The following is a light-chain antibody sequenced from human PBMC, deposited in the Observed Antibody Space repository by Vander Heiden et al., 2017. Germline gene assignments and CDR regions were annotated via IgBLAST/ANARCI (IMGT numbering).Light chain of an antibody. J-gene: IGKJ2*01. CDR2: KAS. V-gene: IGKV1-5*03. CDR1: QSISSW. CDR3: QQNNSYPYT. Sequence: DIQMTQSPSTLSASVGDRVTITCRASQSISSWLAWYQQKPGKAPKLLIYKASSLESGVPSRFSGSGSGTEFTLTISRLQPDDFATYYCQQNNSYPYTFGQGTKVEIK.